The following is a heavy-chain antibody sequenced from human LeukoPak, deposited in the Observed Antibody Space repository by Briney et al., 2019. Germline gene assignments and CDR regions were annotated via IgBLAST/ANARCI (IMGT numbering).Heavy chain of an antibody. Sequence: GGSLRLSCAASGFTVSRNYMSWVRQAPGKGLEWVSIIYSGGSTYYADSVRGRFTISRDNSNNTLYLQMNSLRAEDTAVYYCARAGGLLWFGEVLESSDAFHIWGQGTMVTVSS. V-gene: IGHV3-53*01. CDR2: IYSGGST. CDR3: ARAGGLLWFGEVLESSDAFHI. J-gene: IGHJ3*02. D-gene: IGHD3-10*01. CDR1: GFTVSRNY.